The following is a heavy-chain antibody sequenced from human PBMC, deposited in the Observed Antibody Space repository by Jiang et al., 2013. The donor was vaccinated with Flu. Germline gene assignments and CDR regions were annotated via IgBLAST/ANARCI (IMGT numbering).Heavy chain of an antibody. D-gene: IGHD3-10*01. Sequence: CQTSGYGFTSYWIGWVRQRPGKGLEWMGMIFAGDSDIRYSPSFEGQVTISADKYISTAYLQWSSLKTSDTAMYYCARSLAFGEFDYWGQGSQVTVVS. CDR3: ARSLAFGEFDY. CDR1: GYGFTSYW. J-gene: IGHJ4*02. CDR2: IFAGDSDI. V-gene: IGHV5-51*01.